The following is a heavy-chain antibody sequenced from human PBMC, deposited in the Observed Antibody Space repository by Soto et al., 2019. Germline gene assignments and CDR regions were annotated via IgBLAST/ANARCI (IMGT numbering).Heavy chain of an antibody. CDR3: ASGGHQLLGSDFDY. CDR1: GGSISSYY. Sequence: SETLSLTCTVSGGSISSYYWSWIRQPPGKGLEWIGYIYYSGSTNYNPSLKSRVTISVDTSKNQFSLKLGSVTAADTALYYCASGGHQLLGSDFDYWGQGTLVTVSS. D-gene: IGHD2-2*01. CDR2: IYYSGST. V-gene: IGHV4-59*01. J-gene: IGHJ4*02.